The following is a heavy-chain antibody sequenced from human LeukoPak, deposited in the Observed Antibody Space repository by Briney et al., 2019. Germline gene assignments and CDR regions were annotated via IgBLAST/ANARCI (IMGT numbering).Heavy chain of an antibody. CDR2: IDPRDSDT. CDR1: GYSFSNYW. D-gene: IGHD5-24*01. Sequence: GETLKISCKGSGYSFSNYWIGWVRQMPGKGLEWMGIIDPRDSDTRYSPSFEGQVTISADKSISTAYLQWSSLKASDSAMFYCAKMSRDGYTLDYWGQGTLSPSPQ. V-gene: IGHV5-51*01. J-gene: IGHJ4*02. CDR3: AKMSRDGYTLDY.